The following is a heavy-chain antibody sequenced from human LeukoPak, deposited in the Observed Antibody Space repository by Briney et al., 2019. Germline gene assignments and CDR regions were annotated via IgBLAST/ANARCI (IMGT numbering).Heavy chain of an antibody. Sequence: GGSLRLSCAASGFTFSSYAMTWVRQAPGKGLEWVSSISGSGSNTYYADSVKGRFTISRDNSKNTLYLQMNSLRAEDTAVYYCAKYPGWYYYYYMDVWGKGTSVTVSS. D-gene: IGHD6-19*01. V-gene: IGHV3-23*01. CDR2: ISGSGSNT. J-gene: IGHJ6*03. CDR3: AKYPGWYYYYYMDV. CDR1: GFTFSSYA.